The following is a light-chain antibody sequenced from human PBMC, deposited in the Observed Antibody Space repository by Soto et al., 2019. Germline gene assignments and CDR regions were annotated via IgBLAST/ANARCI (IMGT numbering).Light chain of an antibody. CDR2: EVT. CDR3: ASYAGTKLFV. Sequence: QSVLTQLPSASGSPGQSLTISCTGASSDVGFYNFVSWYQQRPGKAPKLVIYEVTKRPSGVPDRFSGSKSGSTASLTVSGLQADDEADYYCASYAGTKLFVFGSGTKVTV. V-gene: IGLV2-8*01. J-gene: IGLJ1*01. CDR1: SSDVGFYNF.